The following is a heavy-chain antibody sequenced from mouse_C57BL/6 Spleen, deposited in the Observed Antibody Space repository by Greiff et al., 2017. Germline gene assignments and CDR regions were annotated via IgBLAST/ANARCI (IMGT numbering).Heavy chain of an antibody. CDR1: GYSITSDY. D-gene: IGHD4-1*01. J-gene: IGHJ1*03. CDR3: ARYKDWGYWYFDV. V-gene: IGHV3-8*01. Sequence: EVKVVESGPGLAKPSQTLSLTCSVTGYSITSDYWNWIRKFPGNKLEYMGYISYSGSTYYNPSLKSRISITRDTSKNQYYLQLNSVTTEDTATYYCARYKDWGYWYFDVWGTGTTVTVSS. CDR2: ISYSGST.